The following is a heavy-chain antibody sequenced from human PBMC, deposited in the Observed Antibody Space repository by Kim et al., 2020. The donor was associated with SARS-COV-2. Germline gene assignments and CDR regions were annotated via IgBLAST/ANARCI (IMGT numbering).Heavy chain of an antibody. CDR2: INHSGST. D-gene: IGHD6-13*01. CDR1: GGSFTGYY. CDR3: ARGGNSWYRRSLDY. J-gene: IGHJ4*02. Sequence: SETLSLTCAVYGGSFTGYYWSWIRQPPGKGLEWIGEINHSGSTHYSPSLKSRVTISVDTSKNQFSLKLSSVTAADTAVYYGARGGNSWYRRSLDYWGQGTLVTVSS. V-gene: IGHV4-34*01.